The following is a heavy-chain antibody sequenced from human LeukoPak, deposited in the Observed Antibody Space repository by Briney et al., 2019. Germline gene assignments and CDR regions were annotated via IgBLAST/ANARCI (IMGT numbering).Heavy chain of an antibody. V-gene: IGHV3-7*02. CDR1: AFTFSSYW. Sequence: GGSLRLSCAASAFTFSSYWMSWVRQAPGKGLEWVAKIKEDGSEKYYVDSVKGRFTISRDNAKNSLDLQMSSLRAEDTAVYYCACVAVTATTNYYYYRIDVWGQGTTVTVSS. CDR2: IKEDGSEK. J-gene: IGHJ6*02. D-gene: IGHD2-21*02. CDR3: ACVAVTATTNYYYYRIDV.